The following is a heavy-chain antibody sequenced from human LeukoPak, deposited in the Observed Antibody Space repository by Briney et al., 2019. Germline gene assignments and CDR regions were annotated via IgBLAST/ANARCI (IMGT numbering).Heavy chain of an antibody. CDR2: IYYSGST. J-gene: IGHJ4*02. D-gene: IGHD5-18*01. CDR3: ARHRGYSYGYLGNY. V-gene: IGHV4-39*01. Sequence: SETLSLTCTVSGGSISSSDYYWGWIRQPPGKGLECIGSIYYSGSTYYNPSLRSRVTISVDTSKNQFSLKLSSVTAADTAVYYCARHRGYSYGYLGNYWGQGTLVTVSS. CDR1: GGSISSSDYY.